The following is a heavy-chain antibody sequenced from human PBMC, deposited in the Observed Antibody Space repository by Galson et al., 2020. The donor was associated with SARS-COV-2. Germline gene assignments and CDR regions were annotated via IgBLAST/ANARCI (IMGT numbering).Heavy chain of an antibody. V-gene: IGHV3-7*01. J-gene: IGHJ3*02. D-gene: IGHD5-12*01. Sequence: GGSLRLSCATSGFTFSMYSMTWVRQAPGKGLEWVANIKRDGSENNYVDSVKGRFTISRDNGENSLYLQMNSLRVEDTAIYYCARVSPHVDVATSTPIGAFDIWGQGTLVTVSS. CDR2: IKRDGSEN. CDR1: GFTFSMYS. CDR3: ARVSPHVDVATSTPIGAFDI.